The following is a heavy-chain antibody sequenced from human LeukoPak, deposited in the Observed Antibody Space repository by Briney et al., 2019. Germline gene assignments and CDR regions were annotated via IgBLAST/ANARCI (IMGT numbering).Heavy chain of an antibody. CDR3: AKDSIWKWELLDDGGVDY. D-gene: IGHD1-26*01. J-gene: IGHJ4*02. Sequence: SCKASGGTFSSYAMSWVRQAPGKGLEWVSAISGSGGSTYYADSVKGRFTISRDNSKNTLYLQMNSLRAEDTAVYYCAKDSIWKWELLDDGGVDYWGQGTLVTVSS. CDR2: ISGSGGST. V-gene: IGHV3-23*01. CDR1: GGTFSSYA.